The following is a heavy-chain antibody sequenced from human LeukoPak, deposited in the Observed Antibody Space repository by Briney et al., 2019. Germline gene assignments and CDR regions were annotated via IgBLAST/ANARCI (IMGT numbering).Heavy chain of an antibody. CDR3: AKAVVVVVAARFGWFDP. D-gene: IGHD2-15*01. V-gene: IGHV3-33*06. J-gene: IGHJ5*02. CDR2: IWNDGSNK. Sequence: PGGSLRLSCAASGFTFSSYGMHWVRQAPGKGLEWVAVIWNDGSNKYYTDSVKGRFTISRDNSKNTLYLQMNSLRAEDTAVYYCAKAVVVVVAARFGWFDPWGQGTLVTVSS. CDR1: GFTFSSYG.